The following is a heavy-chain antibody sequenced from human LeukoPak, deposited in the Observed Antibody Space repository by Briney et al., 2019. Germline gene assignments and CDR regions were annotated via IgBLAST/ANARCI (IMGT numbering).Heavy chain of an antibody. V-gene: IGHV6-1*01. CDR2: TYYRSKWYH. CDR1: GDSFSSNGVA. CDR3: ARGKYSAFDI. Sequence: SQTLSLTCVISGDSFSSNGVAWNWIRQSPSRGLEWLGRTYYRSKWYHDYAVSVKSRITINPDTSKNLFSLQLNSVTPEDTAVYYCARGKYSAFDIWGQGTTVTVSS. D-gene: IGHD2-21*01. J-gene: IGHJ3*02.